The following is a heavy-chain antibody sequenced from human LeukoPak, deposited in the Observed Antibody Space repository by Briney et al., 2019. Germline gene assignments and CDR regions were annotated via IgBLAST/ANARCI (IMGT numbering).Heavy chain of an antibody. V-gene: IGHV3-21*01. CDR2: IGYRNTYK. D-gene: IGHD1-26*01. CDR3: ARGHSGSFGLDY. Sequence: GGSLRLPCAASGFPFSNYNMNWVRQAPGKALEWVAFIGYRNTYKYYADSVKGRFTISRDNAKNSLYLQMSSLRAEDTAVYYCARGHSGSFGLDYWGQGTLVTVSS. J-gene: IGHJ4*02. CDR1: GFPFSNYN.